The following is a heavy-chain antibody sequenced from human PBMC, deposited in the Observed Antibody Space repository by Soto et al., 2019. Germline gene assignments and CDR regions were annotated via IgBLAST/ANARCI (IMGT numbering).Heavy chain of an antibody. CDR3: ARVPSGGWLSPIFDY. CDR1: GYTFTSYA. V-gene: IGHV1-3*01. Sequence: AASVKVSCKASGYTFTSYAMHWVRQAPGQRLEWMGWINAGNGNTKYSQKFQGRVTITRDTSASTAYMELSSLRSEDTAVYYCARVPSGGWLSPIFDYWGQGTLVTVSS. J-gene: IGHJ4*02. CDR2: INAGNGNT. D-gene: IGHD2-8*02.